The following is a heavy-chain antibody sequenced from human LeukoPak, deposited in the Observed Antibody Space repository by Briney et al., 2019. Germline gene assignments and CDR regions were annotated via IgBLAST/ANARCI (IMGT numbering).Heavy chain of an antibody. CDR2: LYYSGGT. D-gene: IGHD3-10*02. V-gene: IGHV4-59*01. CDR1: GGSISSYD. Sequence: SETLTLTCTVSGGSISSYDWSWIRQPPGEKLEWIGYLYYSGGTTYNPSLGSRLTTSADSSKIQFSLKLASVTAADTAVYYRARDAMLLGAFDLWGQGPMVTVSS. CDR3: ARDAMLLGAFDL. J-gene: IGHJ3*01.